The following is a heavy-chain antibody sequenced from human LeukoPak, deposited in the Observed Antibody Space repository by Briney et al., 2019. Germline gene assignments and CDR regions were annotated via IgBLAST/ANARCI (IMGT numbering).Heavy chain of an antibody. V-gene: IGHV4-61*01. CDR1: GGSITSSSYY. J-gene: IGHJ4*02. CDR2: IHYSGST. Sequence: SETLSLTCTVSGGSITSSSYYWNWIRQPPGKGLEWIGYIHYSGSTNYSPSLKSRVTISVDTSQNQYSLNLSSVTAADTAVYYCARMGVMGTVFDYWGQGTLVTVSS. D-gene: IGHD2-21*01. CDR3: ARMGVMGTVFDY.